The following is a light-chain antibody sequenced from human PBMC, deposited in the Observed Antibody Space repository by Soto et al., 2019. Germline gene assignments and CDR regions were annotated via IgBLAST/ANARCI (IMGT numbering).Light chain of an antibody. J-gene: IGKJ1*01. CDR2: AAS. CDR1: QGIRSK. Sequence: IQMTQSPSSLSASVGDRVTITWWASQGIRSKLGWYQQKPGKVPKLLIYAASTLQSGVPSRFSGSGSGTKFTLTIASLQPDDFATYYCQQYETFSGTFGPGTKVDIK. V-gene: IGKV1-27*01. CDR3: QQYETFSGT.